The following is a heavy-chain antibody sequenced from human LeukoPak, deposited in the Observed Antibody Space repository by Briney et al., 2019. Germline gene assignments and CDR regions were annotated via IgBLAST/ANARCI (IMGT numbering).Heavy chain of an antibody. J-gene: IGHJ6*03. CDR1: GGSFSGYY. D-gene: IGHD4-23*01. CDR3: ARGGGRAYYMDV. Sequence: SETLSLTCAVYGGSFSGYYWSWIRQPPGKGLEWIGEINHSGSTNYNPSLKSRVTISVDTSKNQFSLKLSSVTAADTAVYYCARGGGRAYYMDVWGKGTTVTVSS. V-gene: IGHV4-34*01. CDR2: INHSGST.